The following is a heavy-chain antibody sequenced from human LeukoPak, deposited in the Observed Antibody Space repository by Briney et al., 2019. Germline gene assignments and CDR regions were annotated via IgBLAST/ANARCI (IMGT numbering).Heavy chain of an antibody. Sequence: SVTVSCKDSGGTFSSYAISWVRQAPGEGLEWMGGIIPIFGSANYAQKSQGRVTITADKSTSTAYMELSSLRSEDTAVYYCAREGPIVVVPAALDYWGQGTLVTVSS. CDR1: GGTFSSYA. J-gene: IGHJ4*02. CDR3: AREGPIVVVPAALDY. V-gene: IGHV1-69*06. D-gene: IGHD2-2*01. CDR2: IIPIFGSA.